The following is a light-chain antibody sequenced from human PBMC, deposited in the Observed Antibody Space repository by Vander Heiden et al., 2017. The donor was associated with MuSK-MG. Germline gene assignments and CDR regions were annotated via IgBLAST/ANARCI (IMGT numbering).Light chain of an antibody. V-gene: IGLV2-8*01. CDR1: SSDVAGYNY. J-gene: IGLJ1*01. CDR2: EVT. CDR3: SSYAGSNTYV. Sequence: QSALTQPPSASGSPGQSVTISCTGTSSDVAGYNYVSGYQQHPGKPPKVIIYEVTKRPSGVPDRFSGSTSGYTAYLTVSGLQAEDEADYYCSSYAGSNTYVFGTGTRVTVL.